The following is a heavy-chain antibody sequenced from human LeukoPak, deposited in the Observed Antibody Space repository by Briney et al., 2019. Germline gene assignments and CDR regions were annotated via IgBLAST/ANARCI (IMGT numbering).Heavy chain of an antibody. CDR1: GGSIGWDY. Sequence: SETLSLTCTVSGGSIGWDYWSWIRQSAGKVLEWIGRIYKSGSTNYNPSFRSRVTMSVDTSKNQFSLNLTSVTAADTAVYYCARDYSTYYFDYWGQGSLATVSS. CDR2: IYKSGST. J-gene: IGHJ4*02. D-gene: IGHD4-11*01. V-gene: IGHV4-4*07. CDR3: ARDYSTYYFDY.